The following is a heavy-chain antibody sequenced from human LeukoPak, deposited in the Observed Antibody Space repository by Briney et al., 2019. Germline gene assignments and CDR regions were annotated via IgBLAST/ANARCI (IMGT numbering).Heavy chain of an antibody. D-gene: IGHD3-16*01. V-gene: IGHV4-59*01. Sequence: SETLSLTCTVSGGSISSYYWSWIRQPPGKGLEWIGYIYYSGNTNYNPSLKSRVTISVDTSKNQFSLKLSSVTAADTAVYYCARDPSGEWDRFDPWGQGTLVTVSS. CDR3: ARDPSGEWDRFDP. CDR2: IYYSGNT. CDR1: GGSISSYY. J-gene: IGHJ5*02.